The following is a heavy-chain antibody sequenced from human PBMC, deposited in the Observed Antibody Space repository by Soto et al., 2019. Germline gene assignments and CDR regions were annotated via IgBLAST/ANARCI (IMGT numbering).Heavy chain of an antibody. V-gene: IGHV3-30*18. J-gene: IGHJ6*02. CDR1: VFTFSLYG. CDR2: ISYEGSNK. D-gene: IGHD3-10*01. Sequence: QVQMVESGGGVVQPGRSLRLSCAASVFTFSLYGMYWVRQAPGKGLEWVAVISYEGSNKYYADSVKGRFTISRDNSKNTLYLQVNSLRAEDTAVYYCAKDEMIRGVTEYYGMDVWGQGTTVTVSS. CDR3: AKDEMIRGVTEYYGMDV.